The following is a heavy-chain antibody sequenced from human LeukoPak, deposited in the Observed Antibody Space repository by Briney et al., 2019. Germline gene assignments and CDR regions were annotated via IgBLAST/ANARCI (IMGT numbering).Heavy chain of an antibody. Sequence: GGSLRLSCAASGFTLSNYWMHWVRQAPGRGLMWVSRINIDETSTTYADSVKGRFTISRDNAKNTLYLQMNSLRADDTAVYYCARQSRATPDYWGQGTLVTVSS. J-gene: IGHJ4*02. CDR1: GFTLSNYW. CDR3: ARQSRATPDY. V-gene: IGHV3-74*01. D-gene: IGHD4-23*01. CDR2: INIDETST.